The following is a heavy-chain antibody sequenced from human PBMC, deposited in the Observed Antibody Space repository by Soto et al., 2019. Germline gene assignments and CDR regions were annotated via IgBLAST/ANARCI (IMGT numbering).Heavy chain of an antibody. J-gene: IGHJ4*02. Sequence: SETLSLTCAVYGGSSSGYYWSWIRQPPGKGLEWIGEINHSGSTNYNPSLKSRVTISVDTSKNQFSLKLSSVTAADTAVYYCARSPRGYGSGSYFDYWGQGTLVTVSS. CDR3: ARSPRGYGSGSYFDY. CDR2: INHSGST. CDR1: GGSSSGYY. D-gene: IGHD3-10*01. V-gene: IGHV4-34*01.